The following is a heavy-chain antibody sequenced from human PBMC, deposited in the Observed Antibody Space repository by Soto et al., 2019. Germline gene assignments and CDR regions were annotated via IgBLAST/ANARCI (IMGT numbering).Heavy chain of an antibody. J-gene: IGHJ4*02. CDR3: VKFGSSGSYFQFVY. CDR1: GFPFISFA. D-gene: IGHD3-10*01. Sequence: GGSLRLSCAASGFPFISFAMSWVRQFPAKGLEWVAAISRTGRRSSYAHSVSGRYTVAKDKSKNALYLQMTSQRDEDTAVYYCVKFGSSGSYFQFVYWRAGAIATVSS. V-gene: IGHV3-23*01. CDR2: ISRTGRRS.